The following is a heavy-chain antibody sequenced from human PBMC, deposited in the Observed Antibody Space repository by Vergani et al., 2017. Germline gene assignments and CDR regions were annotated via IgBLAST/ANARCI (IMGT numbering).Heavy chain of an antibody. J-gene: IGHJ5*02. D-gene: IGHD6-19*01. V-gene: IGHV4-39*07. CDR3: ARGLPSSGWYGGLLWFDP. CDR1: GGSISSSSYY. Sequence: QLQLQESGPGLVKPSETLSLTCTVSGGSISSSSYYWGWIRQPPGKGLEWIGSIYYSGSTNYNPSLKSRVTISLDTSKTPFSLKLSSVTAADPAVYYCARGLPSSGWYGGLLWFDPWGQGTLVTVSS. CDR2: IYYSGST.